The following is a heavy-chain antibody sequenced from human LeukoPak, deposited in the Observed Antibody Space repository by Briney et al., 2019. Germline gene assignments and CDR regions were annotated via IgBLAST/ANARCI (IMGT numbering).Heavy chain of an antibody. D-gene: IGHD4-17*01. CDR1: GFTFSDHY. CDR2: SGYKGKGFST. Sequence: PGGSLRLSCVASGFTFSDHYMDWVRQAPGKGLEWVSRSGYKGKGFSTDYAASVTGRFSISRDDSKNSLYLQMNSLRTEDTAMYYCTRANYGEPDRWGQGTLVTVSS. J-gene: IGHJ5*02. CDR3: TRANYGEPDR. V-gene: IGHV3-72*01.